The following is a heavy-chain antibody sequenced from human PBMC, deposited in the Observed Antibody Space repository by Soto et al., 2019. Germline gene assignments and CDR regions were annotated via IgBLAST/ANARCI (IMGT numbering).Heavy chain of an antibody. CDR2: INNDGSSI. Sequence: EEQLVESGGGLVQPGGSLRLSCAASGFTFSSYWMHWVRQAPGKGLVWVSRINNDGSSISYADSVKGRFTIYRDNAKNTVYLQMNSRRVEDTAVYYCAKLGYYGAGSHGFDPWGERTLVTVSS. CDR3: AKLGYYGAGSHGFDP. D-gene: IGHD3-10*01. V-gene: IGHV3-74*01. CDR1: GFTFSSYW. J-gene: IGHJ5*02.